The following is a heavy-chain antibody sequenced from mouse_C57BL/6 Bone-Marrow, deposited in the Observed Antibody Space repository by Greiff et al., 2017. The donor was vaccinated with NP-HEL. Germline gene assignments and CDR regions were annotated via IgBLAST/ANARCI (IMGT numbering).Heavy chain of an antibody. Sequence: QVQLKQPGAELVKPGASVKLSCKASGYTFTSYWMHWVKQRPGRGLEWIGRIDPNSGGTKYNEKFKSKATLTVDKPSSTAYMQLSSLTSEDSAVYYCAKGITTVVDYFDYWGQGTTLTVSS. CDR2: IDPNSGGT. CDR1: GYTFTSYW. V-gene: IGHV1-72*01. D-gene: IGHD1-1*01. J-gene: IGHJ2*01. CDR3: AKGITTVVDYFDY.